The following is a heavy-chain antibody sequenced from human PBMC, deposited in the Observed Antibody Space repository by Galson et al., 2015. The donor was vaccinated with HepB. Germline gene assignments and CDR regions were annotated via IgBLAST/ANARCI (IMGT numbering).Heavy chain of an antibody. CDR2: VSADGSSA. CDR3: ARDRSCSNGVCKPAAFDV. V-gene: IGHV3-74*01. D-gene: IGHD2-8*01. CDR1: GVTDRSPS. J-gene: IGHJ3*01. Sequence: SLRLSCPASGVTDRSPSWLWARQAQGKGLVWVSRVSADGSSAPYADSVKGRFTISRDNAKNTLYVQMNSLRAEDTAVYYCARDRSCSNGVCKPAAFDVWGQGTMVTVSS.